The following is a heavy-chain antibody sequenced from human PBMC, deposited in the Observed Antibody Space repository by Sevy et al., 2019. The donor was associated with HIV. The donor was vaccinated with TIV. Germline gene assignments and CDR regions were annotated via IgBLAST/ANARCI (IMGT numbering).Heavy chain of an antibody. D-gene: IGHD6-19*01. V-gene: IGHV3-53*01. CDR1: GFTVSSVY. J-gene: IGHJ3*02. CDR3: ARESGYSSSPGAFDI. Sequence: VGSLRLSCAASGFTVSSVYMSWVRQAPGKGLEWVSLIYDAGSTYFADSVEGRFTISRDDSKNTLYLQMNSLRAEDTAVYFCARESGYSSSPGAFDIWGQGTMVTVSS. CDR2: IYDAGST.